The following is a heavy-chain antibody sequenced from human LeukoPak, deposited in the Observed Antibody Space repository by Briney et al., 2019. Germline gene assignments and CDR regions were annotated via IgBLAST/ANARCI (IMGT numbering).Heavy chain of an antibody. Sequence: SETLSLTCAVYGGSFSGYYWSWIRQPPGKGPEWIGEINHSGSTNYNPSLKSRVTISVDTSKNQFSLKLSSVTAADTAVYYCARATGHLNYYGSWGFDYWGQGTLVTVSS. V-gene: IGHV4-34*01. CDR2: INHSGST. J-gene: IGHJ4*02. CDR3: ARATGHLNYYGSWGFDY. CDR1: GGSFSGYY. D-gene: IGHD3-10*01.